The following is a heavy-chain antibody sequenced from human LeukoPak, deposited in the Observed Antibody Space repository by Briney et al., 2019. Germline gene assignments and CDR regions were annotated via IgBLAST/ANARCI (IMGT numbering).Heavy chain of an antibody. D-gene: IGHD3-10*01. J-gene: IGHJ6*03. Sequence: GGSLRLSCAASGFTFSNFGMSWVRQAPGKGLEWVSAITGSGRSTYYADSVKGRFTISRDNSKNTLYLQMNSLRAEDTAVYYCAKDRYYGSGSFYYYYYYMDVWGKGTTVTISS. CDR3: AKDRYYGSGSFYYYYYYMDV. CDR2: ITGSGRST. CDR1: GFTFSNFG. V-gene: IGHV3-23*01.